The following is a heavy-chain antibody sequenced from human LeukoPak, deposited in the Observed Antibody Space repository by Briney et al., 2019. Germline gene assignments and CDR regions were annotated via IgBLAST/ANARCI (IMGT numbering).Heavy chain of an antibody. D-gene: IGHD3-10*01. Sequence: SETLSLTCTVSGGSISSYYWSWIRQPAGKGLEWIGRIYSTGSTNYNPSLKSRVTISVDTSKNQFSLKLSSVTAADTAVYYCARVAFLGVADVWGKGTTVTVSS. CDR3: ARVAFLGVADV. CDR2: IYSTGST. J-gene: IGHJ6*04. CDR1: GGSISSYY. V-gene: IGHV4-4*07.